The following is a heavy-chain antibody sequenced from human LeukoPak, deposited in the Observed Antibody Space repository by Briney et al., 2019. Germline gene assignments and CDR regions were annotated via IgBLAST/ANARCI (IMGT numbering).Heavy chain of an antibody. Sequence: ASVKVSCKASGYTFTSYGISWVRQAPGQGLEWMGWISAYNGNTNYAQKLQGRVTMTTDTSTSTAYMELRSLRSDDAAVYYCARVRIAAAPRAYYYYYYYYMDVWGKGTTVTVSS. V-gene: IGHV1-18*01. CDR2: ISAYNGNT. CDR3: ARVRIAAAPRAYYYYYYYYMDV. CDR1: GYTFTSYG. J-gene: IGHJ6*03. D-gene: IGHD6-13*01.